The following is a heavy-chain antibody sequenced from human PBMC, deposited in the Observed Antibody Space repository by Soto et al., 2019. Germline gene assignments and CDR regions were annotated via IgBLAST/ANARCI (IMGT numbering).Heavy chain of an antibody. CDR3: ATWHEREHAYDV. V-gene: IGHV3-53*01. CDR1: GFTISGKKY. CDR2: LYDIDGS. J-gene: IGHJ3*01. Sequence: DVQLVESGGGLIQPGESLRLFCGAFGFTISGKKYVAWVRQAPGKGLEWVSALYDIDGSFYADSVKGRFTTSSDSSKTTVYLQMNDLRPDDTAVYYCATWHEREHAYDVWGLGTTVTVSS. D-gene: IGHD1-1*01.